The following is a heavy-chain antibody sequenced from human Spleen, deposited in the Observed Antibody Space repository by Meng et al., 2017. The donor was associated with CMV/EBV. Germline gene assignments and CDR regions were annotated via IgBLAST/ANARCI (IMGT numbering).Heavy chain of an antibody. CDR1: GFSFSGHY. Sequence: GGSLRLSCEVSGFSFSGHYMHWVRQTPGRELEWLSRINTDGSGRDYADSVEGRFTVSRDNAKKTLYLQMRSLRPEDTAVYYCARVPNWGGYFYLDLWGRGTLVTVS. J-gene: IGHJ2*01. CDR2: INTDGSGR. V-gene: IGHV3-74*01. D-gene: IGHD3-16*01. CDR3: ARVPNWGGYFYLDL.